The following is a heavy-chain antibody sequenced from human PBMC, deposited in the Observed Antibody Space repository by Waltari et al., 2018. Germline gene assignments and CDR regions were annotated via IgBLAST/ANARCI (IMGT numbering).Heavy chain of an antibody. CDR2: ISHSGTP. Sequence: QVQLQQWGAGLLKPSETLSLTCAVYGGSFSGYYWSWIRQPPGKGLEWIGEISHSGTPNYNPSLKSRVTISLDTSKNQFSLKLSSVTAADTAVYYCARQEIIVEVTGDGFDIWGQGTMVTVSS. D-gene: IGHD2-21*02. J-gene: IGHJ3*02. CDR1: GGSFSGYY. CDR3: ARQEIIVEVTGDGFDI. V-gene: IGHV4-34*01.